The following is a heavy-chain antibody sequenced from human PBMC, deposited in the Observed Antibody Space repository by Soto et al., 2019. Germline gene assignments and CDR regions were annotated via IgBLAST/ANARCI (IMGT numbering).Heavy chain of an antibody. CDR2: IYWNDDK. D-gene: IGHD6-13*01. J-gene: IGHJ5*02. CDR1: GFSLSTSGVG. Sequence: QITLKESGPTLVKPTQTLTLTCTFSGFSLSTSGVGVGWIRQPPGKALEWLALIYWNDDKRYSPSLKSRLTITKDTSKNQVVLTKTNMDPVDTATYYCAHRAVAAAGMGFDPWGQGTLVTVSS. V-gene: IGHV2-5*01. CDR3: AHRAVAAAGMGFDP.